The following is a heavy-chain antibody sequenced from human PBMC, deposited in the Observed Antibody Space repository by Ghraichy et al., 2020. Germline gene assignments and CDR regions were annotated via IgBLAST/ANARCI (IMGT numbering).Heavy chain of an antibody. J-gene: IGHJ6*02. CDR2: LCGSGDST. CDR1: GFTFSSYA. CDR3: AQDSVWEAVAGYYYYYGMGV. Sequence: GGSLRLSCAASGFTFSSYAMSWVRQAPGKGLEWVSALCGSGDSTYSADSVKGRITISRDNYKNTLYLQMNRLRDEDTAVYYCAQDSVWEAVAGYYYYYGMGVWGQGTTVTGSS. D-gene: IGHD6-19*01. V-gene: IGHV3-23*01.